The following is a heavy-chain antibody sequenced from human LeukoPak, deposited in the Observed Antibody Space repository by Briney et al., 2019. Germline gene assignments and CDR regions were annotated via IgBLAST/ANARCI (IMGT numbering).Heavy chain of an antibody. J-gene: IGHJ6*03. CDR2: IRSSSSYI. CDR3: AREGGSPPGSYSYYMDV. V-gene: IGHV3-21*01. CDR1: GFTFSSYS. Sequence: GGSLRLSCAASGFTFSSYSMNWVRQAPGKGLGWVSSIRSSSSYIYYADSVKGRFTISRDNAKNSLYLQMNSLRAEATAVYYCAREGGSPPGSYSYYMDVWGKGTTVTVSS.